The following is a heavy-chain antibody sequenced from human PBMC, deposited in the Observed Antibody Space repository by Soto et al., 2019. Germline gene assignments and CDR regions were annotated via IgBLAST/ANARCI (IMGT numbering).Heavy chain of an antibody. V-gene: IGHV3-33*01. CDR3: ASESATEPDGFDY. CDR1: GFTFSSYG. J-gene: IGHJ4*02. Sequence: GGSLRLSCAASGFTFSSYGMHWVRQAPGKGLEWVAVIWYDGSNKYYADSVKGRFTISRDNSKNTLYLQMNSLRAEDTAVYYCASESATEPDGFDYWGQGTLVTVSS. CDR2: IWYDGSNK. D-gene: IGHD6-25*01.